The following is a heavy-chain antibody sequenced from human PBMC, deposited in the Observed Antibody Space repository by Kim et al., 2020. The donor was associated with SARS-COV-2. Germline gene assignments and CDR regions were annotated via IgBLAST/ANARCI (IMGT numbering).Heavy chain of an antibody. J-gene: IGHJ6*02. CDR2: IIPIFGTA. V-gene: IGHV1-69*13. Sequence: SVKVSCKASGGTFSSYAISWVRQAPGQGLEWMGGIIPIFGTANYAQKFQGRVTITADESTSTAYMELSSLRSEDTAVYYCASPRGYSDGGGYYYYYYGMDVWGQGTTVTVSS. D-gene: IGHD5-18*01. CDR3: ASPRGYSDGGGYYYYYYGMDV. CDR1: GGTFSSYA.